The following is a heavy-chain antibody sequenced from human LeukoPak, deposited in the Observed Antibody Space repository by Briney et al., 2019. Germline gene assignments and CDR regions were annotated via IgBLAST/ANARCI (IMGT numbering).Heavy chain of an antibody. V-gene: IGHV1-69*01. J-gene: IGHJ6*03. CDR2: IIPIFGTA. CDR1: GGTFSSYA. Sequence: AASVKVSCKASGGTFSSYAISWVRQAPGQGLEWMGGIIPIFGTANYAQKFQGRVTITADESTSTAYMELSSLRSEDTAVYYCAKSPPWLGKRYYMDVWGKGTTVTVSS. D-gene: IGHD6-19*01. CDR3: AKSPPWLGKRYYMDV.